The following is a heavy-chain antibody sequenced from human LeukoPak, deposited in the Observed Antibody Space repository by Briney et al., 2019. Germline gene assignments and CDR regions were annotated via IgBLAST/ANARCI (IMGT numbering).Heavy chain of an antibody. V-gene: IGHV1-18*04. CDR2: ISTYSGHT. J-gene: IGHJ4*02. D-gene: IGHD3-16*01. CDR1: GYTFTSYG. CDR3: AGGGTDFDY. Sequence: GASVKVSCKASGYTFTSYGISWMRQAPGQGLGWMGWISTYSGHTDYAQKFQGRVTMTTDTPTSTAYMELRSLRSDDTAVYYCAGGGTDFDYWGQGTLVTVSS.